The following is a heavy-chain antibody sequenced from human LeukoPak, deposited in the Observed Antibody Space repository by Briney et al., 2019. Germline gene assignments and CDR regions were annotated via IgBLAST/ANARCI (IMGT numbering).Heavy chain of an antibody. J-gene: IGHJ4*02. V-gene: IGHV3-23*01. CDR2: ISGSGGST. CDR1: GFTFSSYA. CDR3: AKADCSSTSCPKAELDY. Sequence: GGSLRLSCAASGFTFSSYAMSWVRQAPGKGLEWVSAISGSGGSTYYADSVKGRFTISRDNSKNTLYLQMNSLRAEDTAVYYCAKADCSSTSCPKAELDYWGQGTLVTVSS. D-gene: IGHD2-2*01.